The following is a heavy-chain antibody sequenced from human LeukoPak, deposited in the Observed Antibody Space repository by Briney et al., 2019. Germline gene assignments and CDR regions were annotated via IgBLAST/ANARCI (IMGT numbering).Heavy chain of an antibody. Sequence: ASVKVSCKAYGYTFTGYYMHWVRQAPGQGLEWMGWINPNSGGTNYAQKFQGRVTMTRDTSISTAYMELSRLRSDDTAVYYCAGVEMATITMGFNYWGQGTLVTVSS. CDR3: AGVEMATITMGFNY. CDR1: GYTFTGYY. J-gene: IGHJ4*02. CDR2: INPNSGGT. D-gene: IGHD5-24*01. V-gene: IGHV1-2*02.